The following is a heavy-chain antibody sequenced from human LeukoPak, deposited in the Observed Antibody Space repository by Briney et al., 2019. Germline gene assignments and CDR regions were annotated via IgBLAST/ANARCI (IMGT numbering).Heavy chain of an antibody. CDR1: GFTFSSYS. D-gene: IGHD3-9*01. CDR2: ISSSSSYI. V-gene: IGHV3-21*01. CDR3: ARAGLRYFDWLPPTRFDC. Sequence: GGSLRLSCAASGFTFSSYSMSWVRQAPGKGLEWVSSISSSSSYIYYADSVKGRFTISRDNAKNSLYLQMNSLRAEDTAVYYCARAGLRYFDWLPPTRFDCWGQGTLVTVSA. J-gene: IGHJ4*02.